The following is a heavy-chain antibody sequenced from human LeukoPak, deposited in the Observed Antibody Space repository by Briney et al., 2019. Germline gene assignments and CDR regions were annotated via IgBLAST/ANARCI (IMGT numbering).Heavy chain of an antibody. Sequence: ASVKVSCKASGYTFTSYGISWVRQAPGQGLEWMGIINPSGGSTSYAQKFQGRVTMTRDMSTSTVYMELSSLRSEDTAVYYCARPSSPSGWYYFDYWGQGTLVTVSS. V-gene: IGHV1-46*01. D-gene: IGHD6-19*01. CDR1: GYTFTSYG. CDR3: ARPSSPSGWYYFDY. CDR2: INPSGGST. J-gene: IGHJ4*02.